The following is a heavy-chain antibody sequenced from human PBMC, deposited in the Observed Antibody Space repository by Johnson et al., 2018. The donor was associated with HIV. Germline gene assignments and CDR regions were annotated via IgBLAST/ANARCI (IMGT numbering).Heavy chain of an antibody. CDR3: ARARAGSGYYGGLGNAFDT. CDR1: GFTFSSYW. D-gene: IGHD5-12*01. Sequence: QLVESGGGLVQPGGSLRLSCAASGFTFSSYWMSWVRQAPGKGLEWVANIKQDGSEKYYVDSVKGRFTISRDNAKNSLYLQMNSLRAEDTALYYGARARAGSGYYGGLGNAFDTWGQGTRVTVSS. CDR2: IKQDGSEK. V-gene: IGHV3-7*03. J-gene: IGHJ3*02.